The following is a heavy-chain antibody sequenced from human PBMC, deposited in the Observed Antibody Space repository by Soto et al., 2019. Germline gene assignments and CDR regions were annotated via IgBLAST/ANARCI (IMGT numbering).Heavy chain of an antibody. J-gene: IGHJ4*02. CDR3: AKDRPDYYFDY. CDR1: GFSFENFG. CDR2: ISGSGGST. V-gene: IGHV3-23*01. Sequence: PGVSLRLSSAASGFSFENFGMSWFRQAPGKGLEWVSAISGSGGSTYYADSVKGRFTISRDNYKNTLYLQMNSLRAEYTAVYYCAKDRPDYYFDYWGQRDLVTVA.